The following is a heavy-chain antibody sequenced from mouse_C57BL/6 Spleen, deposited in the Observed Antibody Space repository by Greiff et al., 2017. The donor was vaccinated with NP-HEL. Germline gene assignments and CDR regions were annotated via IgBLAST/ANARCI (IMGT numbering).Heavy chain of an antibody. Sequence: QVQLQQPGAELVKPGASVKMSCKASGYTFTSYWITWVKQRPGQGLEWIGDIYPGSGSTNYNEKFKSKATLTVDTSSSTAYMQLSSLTSEASAVYYCAKGDYSNPAWFAYWGQGTLVTVSA. CDR3: AKGDYSNPAWFAY. V-gene: IGHV1-55*01. D-gene: IGHD2-5*01. CDR1: GYTFTSYW. J-gene: IGHJ3*01. CDR2: IYPGSGST.